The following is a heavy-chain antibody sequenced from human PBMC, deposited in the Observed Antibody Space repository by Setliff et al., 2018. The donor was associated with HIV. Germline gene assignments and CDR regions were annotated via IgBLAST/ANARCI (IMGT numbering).Heavy chain of an antibody. CDR1: GYTFTTYG. J-gene: IGHJ5*02. Sequence: ASVKVSCKASGYTFTTYGISWVRQAPGHGLEWMGWISPNFGHTNYAQNFVGRVTMTTDTSTSTAYMEVRSLRSDDTAVYYCARWAAGGTGWFDPWGQGTLVTVSS. D-gene: IGHD6-13*01. CDR3: ARWAAGGTGWFDP. CDR2: ISPNFGHT. V-gene: IGHV1-18*01.